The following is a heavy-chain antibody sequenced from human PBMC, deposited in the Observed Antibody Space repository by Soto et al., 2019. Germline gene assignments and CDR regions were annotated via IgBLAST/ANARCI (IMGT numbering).Heavy chain of an antibody. D-gene: IGHD5-18*01. CDR3: ARMESFGSLNWFEP. CDR1: GYTFTNND. V-gene: IGHV1-8*01. Sequence: ASVKVSCKASGYTFTNNDVTWVRQATGQGLEWMGWMNPGSGDTGYAQKFQGRVTMTRNISIATAYMELSSLRSEDTAIYYCARMESFGSLNWFEPWGQGTLVTVS. CDR2: MNPGSGDT. J-gene: IGHJ5*02.